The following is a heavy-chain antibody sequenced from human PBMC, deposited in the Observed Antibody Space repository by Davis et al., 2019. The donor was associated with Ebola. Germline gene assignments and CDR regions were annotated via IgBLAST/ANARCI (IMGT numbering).Heavy chain of an antibody. D-gene: IGHD6-13*01. CDR1: GFTFSSYW. V-gene: IGHV3-30*03. CDR2: TSYDETHK. Sequence: PGGSLRLSCAASGFTFSSYWMSWVRQAPGKGLEWLTFTSYDETHKNYADSVKGRFTVSRDNSKNTLYLQMNNLRIEDTGVYYCARVQGYSTTWGQYFDLWGQGTLVAVSS. CDR3: ARVQGYSTTWGQYFDL. J-gene: IGHJ4*02.